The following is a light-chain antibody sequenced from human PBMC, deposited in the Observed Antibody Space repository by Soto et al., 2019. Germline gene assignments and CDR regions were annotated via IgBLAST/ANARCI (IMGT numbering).Light chain of an antibody. Sequence: EIVMTQSPATLSMSPGERATLSCRASQSVSNNLAWYQQKPGQAPRLLIYGASTRATGIPARFSGSGSETEFTLTISSLQSEDFAVYYCQQYHFWWTFGLGTNVEIK. CDR1: QSVSNN. V-gene: IGKV3-15*01. J-gene: IGKJ1*01. CDR3: QQYHFWWT. CDR2: GAS.